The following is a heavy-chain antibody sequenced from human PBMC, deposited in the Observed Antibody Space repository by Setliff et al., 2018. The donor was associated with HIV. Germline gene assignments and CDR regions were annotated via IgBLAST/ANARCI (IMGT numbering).Heavy chain of an antibody. Sequence: SETLSLTCTISGGSISSYYWSWIRQPPGKGLEWIGYISYSGSTNYNPSLKSRVTISVGKSKNQFSLKLSSVTAADTAVYYCARGPYYFDSSNYFDLYHFDYWGQGTLVTVSS. J-gene: IGHJ4*02. V-gene: IGHV4-59*01. CDR2: ISYSGST. CDR1: GGSISSYY. D-gene: IGHD3-22*01. CDR3: ARGPYYFDSSNYFDLYHFDY.